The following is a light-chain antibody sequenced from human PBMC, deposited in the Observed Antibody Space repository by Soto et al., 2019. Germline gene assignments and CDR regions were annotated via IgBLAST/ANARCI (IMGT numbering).Light chain of an antibody. CDR1: SSDVGTYNL. CDR3: CSYAGGNSWV. J-gene: IGLJ3*02. V-gene: IGLV2-23*01. CDR2: EDN. Sequence: QSVLTQPASVSGSPGQSITISCTGSSSDVGTYNLVSWYQQHPGKAPKLIIYEDNKRPSGFSNRFSGSKSGNTASLTIAGLQAGDEADYYCCSYAGGNSWVFGGGTKLTVL.